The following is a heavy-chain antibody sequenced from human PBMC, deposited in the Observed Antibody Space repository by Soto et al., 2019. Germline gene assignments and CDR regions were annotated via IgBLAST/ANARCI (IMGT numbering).Heavy chain of an antibody. J-gene: IGHJ5*02. V-gene: IGHV1-2*02. CDR2: INPNSGAT. D-gene: IGHD2-21*01. CDR3: ARPYCGSNSCHNWFDT. Sequence: GASAKVSCKASGYIFTDYDMNWVRQAPGQGPEWMGWINPNSGATNYAQKFQGRVTITTDTSITTAYMELSGLRSDDTAVYYCARPYCGSNSCHNWFDTWGQGTLVTVSS. CDR1: GYIFTDYD.